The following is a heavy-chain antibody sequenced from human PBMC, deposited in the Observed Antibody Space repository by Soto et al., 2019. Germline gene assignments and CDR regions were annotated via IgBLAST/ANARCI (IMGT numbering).Heavy chain of an antibody. CDR2: ISAYNGNT. D-gene: IGHD4-17*01. Sequence: ASVKVSCKASGYTFTSYGISWVRQAPGQGLEWMGWISAYNGNTNYAQKLQGRVTMTTDTSTSTAYMELRSLRSDDTAVYYCASLQPYGGNNPFSDYWGQGTLVTVSS. CDR3: ASLQPYGGNNPFSDY. V-gene: IGHV1-18*01. CDR1: GYTFTSYG. J-gene: IGHJ4*02.